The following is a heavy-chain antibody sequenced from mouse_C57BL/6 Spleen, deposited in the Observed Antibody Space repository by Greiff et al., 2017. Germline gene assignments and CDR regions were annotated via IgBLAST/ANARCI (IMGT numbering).Heavy chain of an antibody. D-gene: IGHD1-1*01. J-gene: IGHJ2*01. CDR3: SRVEKYGSSLDY. CDR2: INSDGSST. CDR1: GFTFSDYY. V-gene: IGHV5-16*01. Sequence: EVQGVESEGGLVQPGSSMKLSCTASGFTFSDYYMAWVRQVPEKGLEWVANINSDGSSTYYLDSLKGRFIISRDNAKNILYLQLSSLTSEDTATYSVSRVEKYGSSLDYWGQGTTLTVSS.